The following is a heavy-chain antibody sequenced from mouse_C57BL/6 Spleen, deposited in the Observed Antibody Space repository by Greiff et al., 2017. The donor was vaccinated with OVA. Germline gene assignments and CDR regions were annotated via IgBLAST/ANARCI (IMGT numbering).Heavy chain of an antibody. J-gene: IGHJ2*01. CDR1: GYTFTSYW. CDR2: IYPSDSET. D-gene: IGHD4-1*01. Sequence: QVQLQQPGAELVRPGSSVKLSCKASGYTFTSYWMDWVKQRPGQGLEWIGNIYPSDSETHYQQKFKDKATLTVDKSSNTAYLQLSSLTSEDSAVYYCARGTGTTYYFDYWGQGTTLTVSS. V-gene: IGHV1-61*01. CDR3: ARGTGTTYYFDY.